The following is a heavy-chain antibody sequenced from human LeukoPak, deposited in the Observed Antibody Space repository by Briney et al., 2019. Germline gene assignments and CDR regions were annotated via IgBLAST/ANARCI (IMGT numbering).Heavy chain of an antibody. V-gene: IGHV3-48*03. CDR3: ARVGVLSSSWLLY. CDR2: ISSGAASI. CDR1: GFTFSSYE. D-gene: IGHD2-2*01. Sequence: GGSLRLSCAASGFTFSSYEMNWVRQAPGKGLEWVSSISSGAASIYYADSVKGRFTISRDNAKNSLYLQMNSLRAEDTAVYYCARVGVLSSSWLLYWGQGTLVTVSS. J-gene: IGHJ4*02.